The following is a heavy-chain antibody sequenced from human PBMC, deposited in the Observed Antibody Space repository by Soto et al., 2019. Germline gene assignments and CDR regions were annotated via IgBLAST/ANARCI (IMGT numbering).Heavy chain of an antibody. CDR3: ARYNYGSGSYSYLDS. D-gene: IGHD3-10*01. Sequence: SETLSLTCTVSGGTIRSDGQYWSWIRQLPGKGLEWIGYIYYSGSAYYNPSLKSRVTISIDTSKNQFSLKLSSVTAADTAVYYCARYNYGSGSYSYLDSWGQGTLVTVSS. V-gene: IGHV4-31*03. CDR1: GGTIRSDGQY. CDR2: IYYSGSA. J-gene: IGHJ4*02.